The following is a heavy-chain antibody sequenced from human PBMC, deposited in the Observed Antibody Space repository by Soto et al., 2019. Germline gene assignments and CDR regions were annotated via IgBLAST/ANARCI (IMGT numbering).Heavy chain of an antibody. D-gene: IGHD7-27*01. V-gene: IGHV5-51*03. J-gene: IGHJ3*02. CDR1: GYSFTSYW. Sequence: EVQLVQSGAEVKKPGESLKISCKGSGYSFTSYWIGWVRQMPGKGLEWMGIIYPGDSDTRYSPSFQGQVTISADKSISTAYLQWSSLKASDTAMYYCASRVAWGSSPYDAFDIWGQGTMVTVSS. CDR2: IYPGDSDT. CDR3: ASRVAWGSSPYDAFDI.